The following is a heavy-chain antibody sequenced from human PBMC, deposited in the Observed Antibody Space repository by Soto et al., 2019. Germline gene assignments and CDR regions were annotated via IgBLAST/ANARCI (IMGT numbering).Heavy chain of an antibody. J-gene: IGHJ3*02. V-gene: IGHV1-24*01. Sequence: QVHLAQSGAEVRKPGASVKVSCKVSGYTLTELSMHWVRQAPGKGLEWMGGFDREDGETIYAQKFQGRVTMTEDTSTDTAFMELSSLRSEDTAVYYCRVIGLGRETFDIWGQGTMVTVSS. D-gene: IGHD7-27*01. CDR1: GYTLTELS. CDR2: FDREDGET. CDR3: RVIGLGRETFDI.